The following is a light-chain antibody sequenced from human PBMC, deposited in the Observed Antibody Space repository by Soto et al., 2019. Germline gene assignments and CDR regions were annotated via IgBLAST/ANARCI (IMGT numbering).Light chain of an antibody. CDR2: TNN. CDR3: AAWDDSLNALV. J-gene: IGLJ3*02. CDR1: SSNIGSNA. Sequence: QSVLTQPPSASGSPGQRVTISCSGASSNIGSNAVNWYQQLPGTAPQLLIYTNNDRPSGVPDRFSGSKSGTSASLAITGLQSEDEADYHCAAWDDSLNALVFGGGTQLTVL. V-gene: IGLV1-44*01.